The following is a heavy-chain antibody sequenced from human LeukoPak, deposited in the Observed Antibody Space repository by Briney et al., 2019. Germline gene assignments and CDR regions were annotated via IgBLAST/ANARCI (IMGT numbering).Heavy chain of an antibody. CDR3: AASPERGSRYSSSWYRY. D-gene: IGHD6-13*01. V-gene: IGHV4-59*01. CDR2: IYYSGST. J-gene: IGHJ4*02. CDR1: GGSISSYY. Sequence: TSETLSLTCTVSGGSISSYYWSWIRQPPGKGLEWIGYIYYSGSTNYNPSLKSRVTISVDTSKNQFSLKLSSVTAADTAVYYCAASPERGSRYSSSWYRYWGQGTLVTVSS.